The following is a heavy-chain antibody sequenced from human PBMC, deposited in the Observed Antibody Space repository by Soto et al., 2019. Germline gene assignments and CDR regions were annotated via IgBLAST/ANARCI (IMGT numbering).Heavy chain of an antibody. J-gene: IGHJ4*02. D-gene: IGHD6-13*01. CDR2: TRNKANSYTT. CDR1: GFTFSDHY. CDR3: ARVAAAGSYFDY. V-gene: IGHV3-72*01. Sequence: GSLRLSCAASGFTFSDHYMDWVRQAPGKGLEWVGRTRNKANSYTTEYAASVKGRFTISRDDSKNSLYLQMNSLKTEDTAVYYCARVAAAGSYFDYWGQGT.